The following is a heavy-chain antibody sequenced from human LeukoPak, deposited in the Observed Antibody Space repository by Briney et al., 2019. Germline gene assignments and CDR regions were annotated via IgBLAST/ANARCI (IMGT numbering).Heavy chain of an antibody. V-gene: IGHV3-21*01. CDR2: ISSSSNYI. Sequence: PGGSLTLSCAASGLTFSSYNMNWVSQAPGKGLEWVSFISSSSNYIYYTDSVKGRFTISRDNAKNSLYLQMNSLRAEDTAVYYCATLEITISGVGDYWGQGTLVTVSS. D-gene: IGHD3-3*01. CDR1: GLTFSSYN. CDR3: ATLEITISGVGDY. J-gene: IGHJ4*02.